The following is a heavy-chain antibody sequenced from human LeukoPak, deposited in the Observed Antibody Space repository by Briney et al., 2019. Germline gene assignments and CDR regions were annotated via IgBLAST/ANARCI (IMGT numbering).Heavy chain of an antibody. CDR2: ISTSSRYI. CDR3: ARADCSGSTCYLRHSWFDP. V-gene: IGHV3-21*06. J-gene: IGHJ5*02. CDR1: GFPFRSYS. Sequence: GGSLRLSCAASGFPFRSYSLNWVRQAPGKGLEWVSSISTSSRYIYYRDSVKGRFTISRDDAKNSLYLQMNSLTVEDTAVYYWARADCSGSTCYLRHSWFDPWGQGTLVTVSS. D-gene: IGHD2-2*01.